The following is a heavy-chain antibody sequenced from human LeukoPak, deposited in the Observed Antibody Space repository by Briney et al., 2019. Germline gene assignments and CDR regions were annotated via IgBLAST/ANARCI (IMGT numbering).Heavy chain of an antibody. CDR2: IYYSGST. Sequence: PSETLSLTCTVFGGSISSYYWSWIRQPPGKGLEWIGYIYYSGSTNYNPSLKSRVTISVDTSKNQFSLKLSSVTAADTAVYYCARHVSAAGTTFDYWGQGTLVTVSS. CDR3: ARHVSAAGTTFDY. CDR1: GGSISSYY. J-gene: IGHJ4*02. V-gene: IGHV4-59*08. D-gene: IGHD1-1*01.